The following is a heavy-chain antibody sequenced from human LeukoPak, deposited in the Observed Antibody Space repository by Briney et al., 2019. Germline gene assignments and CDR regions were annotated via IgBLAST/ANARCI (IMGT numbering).Heavy chain of an antibody. CDR3: ARGFADFVWGSYPSSY. Sequence: GDSLRLSCAASGFTFSSYSMNWVRQAPGKGLEWVSSITGSSSYIHYADSVKGRFTVSRDNAKNSLYLQMNSLRAEDTAVYYCARGFADFVWGSYPSSYWGQGVLVTVSS. CDR2: ITGSSSYI. D-gene: IGHD3-16*02. CDR1: GFTFSSYS. J-gene: IGHJ4*02. V-gene: IGHV3-21*01.